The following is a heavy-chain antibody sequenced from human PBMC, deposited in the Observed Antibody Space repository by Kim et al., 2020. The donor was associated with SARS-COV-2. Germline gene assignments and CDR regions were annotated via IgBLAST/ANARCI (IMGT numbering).Heavy chain of an antibody. CDR1: GFTVSSNY. CDR2: IYSGGST. CDR3: ARVPIGYGDRGAARGPFDY. V-gene: IGHV3-53*01. D-gene: IGHD4-17*01. Sequence: GGSLRLSCAASGFTVSSNYMSWVRQAPGKGLEWVSVIYSGGSTYYADSVKGRFTISRDNSKNTLYLQMNSLRAEDTAVYYCARVPIGYGDRGAARGPFDYWGQGTLVTVSS. J-gene: IGHJ4*02.